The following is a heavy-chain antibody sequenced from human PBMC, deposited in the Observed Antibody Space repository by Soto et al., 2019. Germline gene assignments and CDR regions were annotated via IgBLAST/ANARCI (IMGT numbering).Heavy chain of an antibody. V-gene: IGHV1-18*01. Sequence: QVQLVQSGAEVKKPGASVRVSCKASGYTFSDFGISWVRQAPGQGLEWMGWVSAYTGNTNYAQKFQGRVTMTTATATSTAYMELRSLRSADTAIYYCARGPESRSTAYFDYWGQGTLATVAS. J-gene: IGHJ4*02. CDR2: VSAYTGNT. CDR1: GYTFSDFG. CDR3: ARGPESRSTAYFDY. D-gene: IGHD2-2*01.